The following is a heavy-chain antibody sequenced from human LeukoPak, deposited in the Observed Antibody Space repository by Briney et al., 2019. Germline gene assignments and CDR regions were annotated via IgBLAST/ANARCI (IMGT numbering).Heavy chain of an antibody. CDR2: IKTKIDGETT. Sequence: GGSLRLSCTASGFTFSNAWMTWVRQAPGKGLEWVGRIKTKIDGETTDYAAPVEGRFTISRDDSKNTLYLQMNSLKTDDTAVYYCTTVERWLLRSSPYWGQGTLVTVSS. J-gene: IGHJ4*02. D-gene: IGHD5-24*01. CDR3: TTVERWLLRSSPY. CDR1: GFTFSNAW. V-gene: IGHV3-15*01.